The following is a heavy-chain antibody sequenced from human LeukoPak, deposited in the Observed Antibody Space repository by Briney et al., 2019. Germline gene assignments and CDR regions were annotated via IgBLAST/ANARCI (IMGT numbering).Heavy chain of an antibody. CDR3: AKMSNYYNSLGYYAFDI. Sequence: GGSLSLSCAASGVTFSRYWMHWVRQAPGKGLVWVSRIKNDGSSTTYADAVKGRLTLSRDNSKNTLHLQMKSLRAEDTAVYYCAKMSNYYNSLGYYAFDIWGQGTMVTVSS. D-gene: IGHD3-22*01. CDR1: GVTFSRYW. V-gene: IGHV3-74*01. J-gene: IGHJ3*02. CDR2: IKNDGSST.